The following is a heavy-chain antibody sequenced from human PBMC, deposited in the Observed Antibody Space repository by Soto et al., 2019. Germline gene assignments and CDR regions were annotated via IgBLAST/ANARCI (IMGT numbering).Heavy chain of an antibody. J-gene: IGHJ4*02. CDR3: ARVDTAMVYY. Sequence: SETLSLTCTVSGGSISSYYWSWIRQPPGKGLEWIGYIYYSGSTNYNPSLKRRVTISVDTSKNQFSLRLSSVTAAGTAVYYCARVDTAMVYYGGKGTRVTVS. D-gene: IGHD5-18*01. CDR2: IYYSGST. CDR1: GGSISSYY. V-gene: IGHV4-59*01.